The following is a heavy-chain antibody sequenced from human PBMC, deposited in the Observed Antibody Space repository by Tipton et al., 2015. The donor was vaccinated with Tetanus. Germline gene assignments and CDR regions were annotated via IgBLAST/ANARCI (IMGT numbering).Heavy chain of an antibody. J-gene: IGHJ4*02. CDR3: AREADCSGGSCFSGDFDN. CDR1: GFIFSSYG. CDR2: SWYDGTDK. Sequence: SLRXSCAASGFIFSSYGIHWVRQAPGKGLEWVAVSWYDGTDKYYADSVKGRFTISRDNSKNPLYLQMNSLRAEDTAVYYCAREADCSGGSCFSGDFDNWGQGTQVAVSS. D-gene: IGHD2-15*01. V-gene: IGHV3-33*01.